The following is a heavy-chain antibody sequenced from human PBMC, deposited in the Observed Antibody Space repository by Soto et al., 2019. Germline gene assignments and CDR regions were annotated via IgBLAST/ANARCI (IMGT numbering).Heavy chain of an antibody. CDR3: ARFAAYCGGDCSYYFDY. Sequence: PSETLSLTCTVSGGSISSYYWSWIRQPPGKGLEWIGYIYYSGSTNYNPSLKSRVTISVDTSKNQFSLKLSSVTAADTAVYYCARFAAYCGGDCSYYFDYWGQGTLVTVSS. V-gene: IGHV4-59*01. CDR2: IYYSGST. CDR1: GGSISSYY. D-gene: IGHD2-21*02. J-gene: IGHJ4*02.